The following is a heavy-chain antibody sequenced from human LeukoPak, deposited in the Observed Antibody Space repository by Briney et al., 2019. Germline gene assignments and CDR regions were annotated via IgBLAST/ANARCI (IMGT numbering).Heavy chain of an antibody. D-gene: IGHD1-14*01. J-gene: IGHJ6*03. CDR2: IYTSGST. V-gene: IGHV4-4*07. CDR1: GGSISSYY. Sequence: SETLSLTCTVSGGSISSYYWSWIRQPAGKGLEWRGRIYTSGSTIYNPSLKSRVTMSVDTSKNQFSLKLSSVTAADTAVYYCARGRYESTRLSAYYYYYMDVWGKGTTVTVSS. CDR3: ARGRYESTRLSAYYYYYMDV.